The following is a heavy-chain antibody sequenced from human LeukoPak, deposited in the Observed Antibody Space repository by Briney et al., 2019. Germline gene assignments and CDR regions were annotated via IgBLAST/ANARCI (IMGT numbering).Heavy chain of an antibody. CDR1: GGTFSAYY. CDR2: INPTGGT. CDR3: ARGDHYDSWSDYYTQTGYYFDY. D-gene: IGHD3-3*01. Sequence: SETLSLTCAVHGGTFSAYYWSWIRQPPGKGLAWVGEINPTGGTNYNPSLKSRVTMSIDTSKNHFSLNPTSVIAADTAVYYCARGDHYDSWSDYYTQTGYYFDYWGQGTLVSVSS. V-gene: IGHV4-34*01. J-gene: IGHJ4*02.